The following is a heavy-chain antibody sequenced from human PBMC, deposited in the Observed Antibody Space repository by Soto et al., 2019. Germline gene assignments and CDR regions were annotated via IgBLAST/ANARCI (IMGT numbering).Heavy chain of an antibody. CDR3: ARDFEGLGY. J-gene: IGHJ4*02. Sequence: EVQLVESGGGLVQPGGSLTLSCAASGFTFTNYRMHWVRQALGKGLVWVSSIHNDGTTNYADSVKGRFTISRDNAKNTLYLQMNSLRAEDTAVHYCARDFEGLGYWGRGTLVTVSS. D-gene: IGHD3-16*01. CDR2: IHNDGTT. V-gene: IGHV3-74*01. CDR1: GFTFTNYR.